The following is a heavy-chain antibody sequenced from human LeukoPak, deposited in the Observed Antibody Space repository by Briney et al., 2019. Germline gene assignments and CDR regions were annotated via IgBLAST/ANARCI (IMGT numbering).Heavy chain of an antibody. J-gene: IGHJ6*02. CDR3: ARHGAIYSSSWYGYGMDA. CDR2: IYYSGST. D-gene: IGHD6-13*01. Sequence: SETLSLTCTVSGGSISSYYWSWIRQPPGKGLEWIGYIYYSGSTNYNPSLKSRVTISVDTSKNQFSLKLSSVTAADTAVYYCARHGAIYSSSWYGYGMDAWGQGTTVTVSS. CDR1: GGSISSYY. V-gene: IGHV4-59*08.